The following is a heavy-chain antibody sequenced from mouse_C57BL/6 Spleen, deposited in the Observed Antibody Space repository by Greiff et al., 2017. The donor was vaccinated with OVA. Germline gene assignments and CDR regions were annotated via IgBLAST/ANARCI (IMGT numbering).Heavy chain of an antibody. J-gene: IGHJ3*01. CDR1: GFSLTSYG. Sequence: QVQLKESGPGLVQPSQSLSITCTVSGFSLTSYGVHWVRQSPGKGLEWLGVIWSGGSTDYNAAFISRLSISKDNSKSQVFFKMNSLQADDTAIYYCARSPGGAYWGQGTLVTVSA. CDR3: ARSPGGAY. CDR2: IWSGGST. V-gene: IGHV2-2*01.